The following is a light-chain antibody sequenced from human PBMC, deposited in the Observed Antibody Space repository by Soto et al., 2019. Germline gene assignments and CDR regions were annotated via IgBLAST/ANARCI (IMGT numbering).Light chain of an antibody. Sequence: QPVLTQPPSVSGAPGQRVTISCTGSSSNIGAGYGVHWYQQLPGTAPKLLISGATNRPSGVPDRFSGSKSGTSASLAITGLQAEDEADYFCQSYDSSLSTYVFGTGTKVTVL. CDR3: QSYDSSLSTYV. J-gene: IGLJ1*01. CDR1: SSNIGAGYG. CDR2: GAT. V-gene: IGLV1-40*01.